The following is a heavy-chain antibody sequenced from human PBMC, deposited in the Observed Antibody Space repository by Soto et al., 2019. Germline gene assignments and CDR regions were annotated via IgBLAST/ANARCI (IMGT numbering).Heavy chain of an antibody. J-gene: IGHJ5*02. V-gene: IGHV3-23*01. CDR3: AREVGHGWFDP. Sequence: GGSLRLSCAASGFTCSSYIMSWVRQAPGKGLEWVSAISGSGGNTYYADSVKGRFTISRDNSKDTLYVKMNSLRAEDPAVYYCAREVGHGWFDPWGQETLVTVSS. CDR1: GFTCSSYI. CDR2: ISGSGGNT.